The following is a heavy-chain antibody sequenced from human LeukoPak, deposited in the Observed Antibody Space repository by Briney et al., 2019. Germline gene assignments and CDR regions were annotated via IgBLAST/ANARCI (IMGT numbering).Heavy chain of an antibody. CDR1: GGSFSGYY. CDR2: INHSGST. V-gene: IGHV4-34*01. D-gene: IGHD5-18*01. J-gene: IGHJ4*02. CDR3: ARGYSYAKIYYFDY. Sequence: SETLSLTCAVYGGSFSGYYWSWIRQPPGKGLEWIGEINHSGSTNYNPSLKSRVTISVDTSKNQFSLKLSSVTAADTAVYYCARGYSYAKIYYFDYWGQGTLVTVSS.